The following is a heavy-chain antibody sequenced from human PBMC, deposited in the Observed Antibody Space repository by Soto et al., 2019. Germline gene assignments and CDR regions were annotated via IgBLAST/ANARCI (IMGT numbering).Heavy chain of an antibody. J-gene: IGHJ4*02. CDR1: GYTFTNYY. CDR3: ARVPEGRYYYMSSGY. D-gene: IGHD3-10*01. V-gene: IGHV1-2*06. CDR2: INPKTGTT. Sequence: ASVKVSRKGSGYTFTNYYIHWVRQAPGQGLEWVGLINPKTGTTNDARKFQGRVTMTSDTSTSTAYMELSSLRSEDTAVFYCARVPEGRYYYMSSGYWGQGTLVTVSS.